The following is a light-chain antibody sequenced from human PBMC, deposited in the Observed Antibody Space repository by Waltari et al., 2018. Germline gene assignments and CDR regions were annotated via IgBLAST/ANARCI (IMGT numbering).Light chain of an antibody. J-gene: IGKJ1*01. V-gene: IGKV3-20*01. Sequence: EIVLTQSPGSLSLSPGERATLSCRASQSVGRTLAWYQKKPGQAPRLLIYDASSRATGIPDRFSGSGSETDFSLTISRLEPEDFAVYYCQKYGTLPATFGQGTKVEIK. CDR3: QKYGTLPAT. CDR2: DAS. CDR1: QSVGRT.